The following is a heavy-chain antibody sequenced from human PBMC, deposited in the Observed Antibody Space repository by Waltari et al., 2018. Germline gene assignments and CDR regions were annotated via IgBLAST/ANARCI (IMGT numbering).Heavy chain of an antibody. Sequence: VKKPGASVKVSCTASGYTFTDYIITWVRQAPGQGLEWMGWISDNEGNINYAQKGQDRVTMTTDTSANTADMEQRSLRSDDAAVYYCARRRRIAVTDSEAFYFDYWGQGTLVTVSS. V-gene: IGHV1-18*04. CDR2: ISDNEGNI. CDR3: ARRRRIAVTDSEAFYFDY. D-gene: IGHD6-19*01. J-gene: IGHJ4*02. CDR1: GYTFTDYI.